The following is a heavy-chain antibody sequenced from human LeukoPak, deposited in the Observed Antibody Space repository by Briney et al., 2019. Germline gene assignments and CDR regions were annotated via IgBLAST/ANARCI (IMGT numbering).Heavy chain of an antibody. J-gene: IGHJ6*03. CDR3: AKDYYDSSGYNTRSDYYYYTDV. D-gene: IGHD3-22*01. V-gene: IGHV3-23*01. CDR2: ISGSGGST. CDR1: GFTFSSYA. Sequence: GGSLRLSCAASGFTFSSYAMSWVRQAPGKGLEWVSAISGSGGSTYYADSVKGRFTISRDNSKNTLYLQMNSLRAEDTAVYYCAKDYYDSSGYNTRSDYYYYTDVWGKGTTVTVSS.